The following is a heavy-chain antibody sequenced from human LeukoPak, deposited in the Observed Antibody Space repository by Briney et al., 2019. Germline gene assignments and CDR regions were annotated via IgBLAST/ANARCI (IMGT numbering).Heavy chain of an antibody. CDR3: AREVVYRSGVSCPHDY. D-gene: IGHD2-15*01. J-gene: IGHJ4*02. CDR1: GYTFTGYY. Sequence: GASVKVSCKASGYTFTGYYMHWVRQAPGQGLEWMGWINPNSGDTNYAQKFQGRVTMTRDTSISTAFMDLSRLKSDDTAVYYCAREVVYRSGVSCPHDYWGQGTLVTVSS. CDR2: INPNSGDT. V-gene: IGHV1-2*02.